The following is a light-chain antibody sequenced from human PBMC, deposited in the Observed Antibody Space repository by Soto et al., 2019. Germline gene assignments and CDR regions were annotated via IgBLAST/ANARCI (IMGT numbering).Light chain of an antibody. J-gene: IGKJ4*01. CDR3: QQYDILPPS. CDR1: QDVSDH. Sequence: DIQMTQSPAPLSASVGDRCTSTSQASQDVSDHLNWYQQKPGKAPKLLIYDVSSLKTGVPSRFSGSGSGTDFTFSISSLQPEDVATYYCQQYDILPPSFGGGTKVDI. V-gene: IGKV1-33*01. CDR2: DVS.